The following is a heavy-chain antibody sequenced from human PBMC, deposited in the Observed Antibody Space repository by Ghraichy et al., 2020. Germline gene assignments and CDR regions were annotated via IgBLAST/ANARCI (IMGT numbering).Heavy chain of an antibody. CDR1: GYTFTSYD. CDR3: ARWVEGTYYFDY. J-gene: IGHJ4*02. V-gene: IGHV1-8*01. Sequence: ASVKVSCKASGYTFTSYDINWVRQATGQGLEWMGWMNPNSGNTGYAQKFQGRVTMTRNTSISTAYMELSSLRSEDTAVYYCARWVEGTYYFDYWGQGTLVTVSS. CDR2: MNPNSGNT. D-gene: IGHD2-15*01.